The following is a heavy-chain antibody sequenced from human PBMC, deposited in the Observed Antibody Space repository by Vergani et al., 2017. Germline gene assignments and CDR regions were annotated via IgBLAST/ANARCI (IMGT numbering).Heavy chain of an antibody. CDR2: NHAGDSDV. D-gene: IGHD3-3*01. J-gene: IGHJ5*02. CDR1: GYSITNYW. CDR3: AETRDLSSLYSSYNWFDP. Sequence: EVQLVQSGAEVQKPGESLKISCQGSGYSITNYWIAWVRQRPGKGLEWMGINHAGDSDVRYSPSYQGQVNMSVDKSLSTAYLQWSSLKASDTATYYCAETRDLSSLYSSYNWFDPRGQGTQVTVSS. V-gene: IGHV5-51*03.